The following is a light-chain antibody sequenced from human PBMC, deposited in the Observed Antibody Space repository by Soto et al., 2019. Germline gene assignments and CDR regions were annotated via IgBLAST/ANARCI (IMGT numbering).Light chain of an antibody. CDR2: KAS. Sequence: DIQMTQSPSTLSASVGDRVTITCRASQSIKNRLAWYQQKPGEAPKLLIYKASTLESGVPSRFSGSGSGTEFTLTISCLQPDDVATYHCQQYNSYSQFTFGPGTKVDIK. CDR1: QSIKNR. V-gene: IGKV1-5*03. CDR3: QQYNSYSQFT. J-gene: IGKJ3*01.